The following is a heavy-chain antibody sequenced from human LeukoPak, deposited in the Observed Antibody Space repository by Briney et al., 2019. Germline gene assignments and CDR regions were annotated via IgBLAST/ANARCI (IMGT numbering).Heavy chain of an antibody. D-gene: IGHD6-19*01. CDR1: GYTFTSYG. V-gene: IGHV1-18*01. CDR2: ISAYNGNT. J-gene: IGHJ6*02. Sequence: ASVKVSCKASGYTFTSYGISWLRQAPGQGLEWMGWISAYNGNTNYAQKLQGRVTMTTDTSTSTAYMELRSLRSDDTAVYYCASSAVAGTYYYYYGMDVWGQGTTVTVSS. CDR3: ASSAVAGTYYYYYGMDV.